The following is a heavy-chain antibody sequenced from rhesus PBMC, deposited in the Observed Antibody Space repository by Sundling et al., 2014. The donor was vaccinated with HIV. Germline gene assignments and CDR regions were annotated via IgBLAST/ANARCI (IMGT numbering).Heavy chain of an antibody. J-gene: IGHJ6*01. CDR1: GYTLTDYF. D-gene: IGHD5-42*01. V-gene: IGHV1-200*01. CDR3: ARVGYSGYSSSALDS. CDR2: INPSNGAT. Sequence: QVRLVQSGAEEKKPGTSVKVSCKASGYTLTDYFINWVRQAPGQGLEWMGWINPSNGATGSAQKFQDRVTMTRDTSTNTAYMELNSLRSDDTAVYYCARVGYSGYSSSALDSWGQGVVVTVYS.